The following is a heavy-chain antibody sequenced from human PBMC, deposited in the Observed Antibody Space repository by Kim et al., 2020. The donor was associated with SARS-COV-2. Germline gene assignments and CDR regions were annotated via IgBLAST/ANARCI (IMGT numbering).Heavy chain of an antibody. CDR3: ARVGSSDSSGYHYYYYGMDV. CDR2: INAGNGNT. CDR1: GYTFTSYA. D-gene: IGHD3-22*01. Sequence: ASVKVSCKASGYTFTSYAMHWVRQAPGQRLEWMGWINAGNGNTKYSQKFQGRVTITRDTSASTAYMELSSLRSEDTAVYYCARVGSSDSSGYHYYYYGMDVWGQGTTVTVSS. V-gene: IGHV1-3*01. J-gene: IGHJ6*02.